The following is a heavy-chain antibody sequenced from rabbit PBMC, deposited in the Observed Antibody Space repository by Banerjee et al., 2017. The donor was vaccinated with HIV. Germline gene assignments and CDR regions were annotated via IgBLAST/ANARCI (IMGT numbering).Heavy chain of an antibody. CDR1: GIDFSSSFW. J-gene: IGHJ4*01. D-gene: IGHD1-1*01. CDR2: IWTGDGGP. V-gene: IGHV1S45*01. CDR3: ARARGGSSSYYIYNL. Sequence: QEQLVESGGGLVTLGGSLKVTCKASGIDFSSSFWICWVRQAPGKGLEWIACIWTGDGGPYYASWAKGRFTISKTSSTTVTLQMTSLTAADTATYFCARARGGSSSYYIYNLWGQGTLVTVS.